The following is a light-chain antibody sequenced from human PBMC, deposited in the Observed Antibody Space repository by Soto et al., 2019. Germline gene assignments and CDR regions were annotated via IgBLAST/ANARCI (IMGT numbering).Light chain of an antibody. V-gene: IGKV1-5*03. J-gene: IGKJ1*01. Sequence: DIQMTQSPSTLSASVGDRVTITCRASQDISTWLAWYQQKPGKAPKLLIYRTTTLESGVPSRFAGSGSGTVFTINISSLQSDDFATSSCPQYDSYWATFGQGTKVEV. CDR2: RTT. CDR3: PQYDSYWAT. CDR1: QDISTW.